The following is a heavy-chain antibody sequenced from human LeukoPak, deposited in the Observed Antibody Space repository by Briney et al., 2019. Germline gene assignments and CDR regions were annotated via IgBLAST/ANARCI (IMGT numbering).Heavy chain of an antibody. J-gene: IGHJ4*02. CDR1: GGTFSSYA. D-gene: IGHD2-2*01. CDR2: FDPEDGET. V-gene: IGHV1-24*01. CDR3: ATGRTHQLPPFDY. Sequence: ASVKVSCKASGGTFSSYAISWVRQAPGKGLEWMGGFDPEDGETIYAQKFQGRVTMTEDTSTDTAYMELSSLRSEDTAVYYCATGRTHQLPPFDYWGQGTLVTVSS.